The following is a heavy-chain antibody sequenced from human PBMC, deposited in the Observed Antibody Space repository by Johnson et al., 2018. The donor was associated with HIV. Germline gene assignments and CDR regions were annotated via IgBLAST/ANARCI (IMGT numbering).Heavy chain of an antibody. J-gene: IGHJ3*02. CDR1: GFPFSNY. CDR2: IYSGGST. CDR3: AGKTGYDAFDI. V-gene: IGHV3-66*02. D-gene: IGHD7-27*01. Sequence: EVLLLESGGGLVQPGGSLRLSCAASGFPFSNYMSWVRQAPGKGLEWVSVIYSGGSTYYADSVKGRFTISRDNSKNTLYLQMNSLRAEDTAVYYCAGKTGYDAFDIWGQGTKVTVSS.